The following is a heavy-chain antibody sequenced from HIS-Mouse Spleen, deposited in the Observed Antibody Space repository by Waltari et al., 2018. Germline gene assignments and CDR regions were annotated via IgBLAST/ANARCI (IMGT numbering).Heavy chain of an antibody. V-gene: IGHV3-7*01. CDR2: IKQDGSEK. CDR1: GFTFSSFW. J-gene: IGHJ5*02. CDR3: ARGAGLNWFDP. D-gene: IGHD6-25*01. Sequence: EVQLVESGGGLVQPGGSRRLSCAASGFTFSSFWIRWVRQAPGEGLGWVANIKQDGSEKYYVDSVKGRFTISRDNAKNSLYLQMNSLRAEDTAVYYCARGAGLNWFDPWGQGTLVTVSS.